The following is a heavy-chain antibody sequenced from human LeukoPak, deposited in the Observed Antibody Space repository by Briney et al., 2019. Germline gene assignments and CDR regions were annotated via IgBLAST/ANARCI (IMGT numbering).Heavy chain of an antibody. D-gene: IGHD3-9*01. CDR3: CKDRAVLRYFDWVIPFQRMDV. J-gene: IGHJ6*02. CDR2: IRYDGSNK. CDR1: GFTFSSYG. V-gene: IGHV3-30*02. Sequence: PGGSLRLSCAASGFTFSSYGMHWVRQAPGKGLEWVAFIRYDGSNKYYADSVKGRFTISRDNSKNTLYLQMNSLRAEDTAVYYFCKDRAVLRYFDWVIPFQRMDVWGQGTTVTVSS.